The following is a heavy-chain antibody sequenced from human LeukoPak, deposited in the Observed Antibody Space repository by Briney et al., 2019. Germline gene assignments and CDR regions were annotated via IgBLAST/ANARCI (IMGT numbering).Heavy chain of an antibody. D-gene: IGHD3-22*01. CDR2: IIPNFGTA. CDR3: ASPKYYYDSSGYYWGFDY. J-gene: IGHJ4*02. Sequence: SVKLSYSASAGTFSSYAISCVRQAPGQGLEWKGGIIPNFGTANYAQKFQGRVTITADESTSTAYMELSGLRSEDTAVYYCASPKYYYDSSGYYWGFDYWGQGTLVTVSS. CDR1: AGTFSSYA. V-gene: IGHV1-69*13.